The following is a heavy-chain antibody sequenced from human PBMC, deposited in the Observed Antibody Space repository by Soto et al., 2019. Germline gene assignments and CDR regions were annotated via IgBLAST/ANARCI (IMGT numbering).Heavy chain of an antibody. J-gene: IGHJ5*02. CDR2: IFSNDEK. D-gene: IGHD4-4*01. Sequence: QVTLKESGPVLVNPTETLTLTCTVSGFSLSNARMAVSWIRQPPGKALEWLAHIFSNDEKSYSTSLKSRLTISKDTSKSQVVLTMTNMYPVDTATYYCTRITRDPTVTTCWFDPWGQGTLVTISS. CDR3: TRITRDPTVTTCWFDP. CDR1: GFSLSNARMA. V-gene: IGHV2-26*01.